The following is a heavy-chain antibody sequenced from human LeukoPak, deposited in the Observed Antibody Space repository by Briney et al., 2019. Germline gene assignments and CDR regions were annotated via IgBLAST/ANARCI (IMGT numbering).Heavy chain of an antibody. CDR3: AKDLRSSSWDAFDI. V-gene: IGHV3-9*03. J-gene: IGHJ3*02. Sequence: GGSLRLSCAASGFTFDDYAMHWVRQAPGEGLEWVSGISWNSGSIGYADSVKGRFTISRDNAKNSLYLQMNSLRAEDMALYYCAKDLRSSSWDAFDIWGQGTMVTVSS. CDR2: ISWNSGSI. CDR1: GFTFDDYA. D-gene: IGHD6-13*01.